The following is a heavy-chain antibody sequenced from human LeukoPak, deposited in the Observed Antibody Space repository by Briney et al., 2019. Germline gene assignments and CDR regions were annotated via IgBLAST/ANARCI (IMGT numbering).Heavy chain of an antibody. V-gene: IGHV4-38-2*02. CDR1: GYSISSGYY. CDR2: IYHSGST. J-gene: IGHJ3*02. D-gene: IGHD3-22*01. CDR3: ARPYYYDSSGYLVAFDI. Sequence: MSSETLSLTCTVSGYSISSGYYWGWIRQPPGKGLEWIGSIYHSGSTYYNPSLKSRVTISVDTSKNQFSLKLSSVTAADSAVYYCARPYYYDSSGYLVAFDIWGQGTMVTVSS.